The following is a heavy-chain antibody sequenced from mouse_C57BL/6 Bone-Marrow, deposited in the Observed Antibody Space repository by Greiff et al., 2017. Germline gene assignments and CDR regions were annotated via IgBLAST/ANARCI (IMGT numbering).Heavy chain of an antibody. CDR2: IDPSDSET. J-gene: IGHJ1*03. D-gene: IGHD4-1*01. CDR3: AREDWDWYCDV. CDR1: GYTFTSYW. Sequence: QVQLQQPGAELVRPGSSVKLSCKASGYTFTSYWMHWVKQRPIQGLEWIGNIDPSDSETHYNQKFKDKATLTVDKSSSTAYMQLSSLTSEDSAVYYCAREDWDWYCDVWGTGTTVTVSS. V-gene: IGHV1-52*01.